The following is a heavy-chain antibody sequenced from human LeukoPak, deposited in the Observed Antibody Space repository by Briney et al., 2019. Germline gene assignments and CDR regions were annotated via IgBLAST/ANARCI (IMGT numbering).Heavy chain of an antibody. J-gene: IGHJ5*02. Sequence: ASVKVSCKASGYSFINYGFNWVRQAPGQGLEWMGWISTYNGNTLYAQKFQGRVTMTTDTSTNTAYMELRSLRSDDTAVYYCARDLDYYDSSGSGWFDPWGQGTLVTVSS. CDR2: ISTYNGNT. CDR1: GYSFINYG. V-gene: IGHV1-18*01. D-gene: IGHD3-22*01. CDR3: ARDLDYYDSSGSGWFDP.